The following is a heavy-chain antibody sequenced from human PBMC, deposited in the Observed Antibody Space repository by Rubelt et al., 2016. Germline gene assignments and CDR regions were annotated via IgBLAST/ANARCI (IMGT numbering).Heavy chain of an antibody. CDR1: GYTFTTYG. CDR3: ARGYCSSANCLFNWFDP. J-gene: IGHJ5*02. CDR2: IRTYNGNT. D-gene: IGHD2-2*01. V-gene: IGHV1-18*01. Sequence: QVQLVQSGAEVKKPGASVKVSCKASGYTFTTYGISWVRQAPGQGLEWMGWIRTYNGNTNYAQKLQGRATRTTDPSTSTASMELGSLRSDDTAMYFCARGYCSSANCLFNWFDPWGQGTLVTVSS.